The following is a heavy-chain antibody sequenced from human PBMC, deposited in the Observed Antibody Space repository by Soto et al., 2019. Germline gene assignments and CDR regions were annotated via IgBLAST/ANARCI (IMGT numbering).Heavy chain of an antibody. CDR1: GYTFSDYY. CDR3: AREPATAKPEGVDF. D-gene: IGHD1-1*01. Sequence: GASVKVSCKASGYTFSDYYIHWVRQAPGQGLEWMGWINPNSGGTKYAPKFQGGVTMTRDTSITTAYTELSRLGSGDTAGCYCAREPATAKPEGVDFWGQGTLVTVSS. CDR2: INPNSGGT. J-gene: IGHJ4*02. V-gene: IGHV1-2*02.